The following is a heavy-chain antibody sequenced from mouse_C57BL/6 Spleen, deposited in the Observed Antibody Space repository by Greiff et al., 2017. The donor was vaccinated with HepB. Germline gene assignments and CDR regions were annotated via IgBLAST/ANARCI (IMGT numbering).Heavy chain of an antibody. CDR2: IWGVGST. CDR1: GFSLTSYG. J-gene: IGHJ4*01. V-gene: IGHV2-6*01. Sequence: VKLVESGPGLVAPSQSLSITCTVSGFSLTSYGVDWVRQSPGKGLEWLGVIWGVGSTNYNSDLKSRLSISKDNSKSQVFLKMNSLQTDDTAMYYCASRVTRAMDYWGQGTSVTVSS. CDR3: ASRVTRAMDY.